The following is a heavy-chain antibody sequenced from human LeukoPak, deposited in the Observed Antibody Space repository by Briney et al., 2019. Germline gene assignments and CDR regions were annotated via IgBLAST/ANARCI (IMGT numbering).Heavy chain of an antibody. Sequence: SETLSLTCAVYGGSFSGYYWSWIRQPPGKGLEWIGEINHSGSTNYNPSLKSRVTISVDTSKNQFSLKLSSVTATDTAVYYCARGGYYSSGNWFDPWGQGTLVTVSS. CDR1: GGSFSGYY. CDR2: INHSGST. D-gene: IGHD3-3*01. J-gene: IGHJ5*02. V-gene: IGHV4-34*01. CDR3: ARGGYYSSGNWFDP.